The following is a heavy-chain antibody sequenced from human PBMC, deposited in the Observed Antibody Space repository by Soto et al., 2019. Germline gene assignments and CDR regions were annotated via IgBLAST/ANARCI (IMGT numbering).Heavy chain of an antibody. D-gene: IGHD3-10*01. J-gene: IGHJ5*02. Sequence: QVQLQESGPGLVKPSQTLSLTCTVSGGSISSGGYYWSWIRQHPGKGLEWIGYLYYSGSTYYNPSLKSRVTISVDTSKNQFYLKLSSVTAADTAVYYCAREKGVLNWFDPWGQGTLVTVSS. CDR3: AREKGVLNWFDP. V-gene: IGHV4-31*03. CDR1: GGSISSGGYY. CDR2: LYYSGST.